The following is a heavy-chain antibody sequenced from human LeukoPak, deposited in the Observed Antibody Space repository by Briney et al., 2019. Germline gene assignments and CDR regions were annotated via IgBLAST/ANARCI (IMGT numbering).Heavy chain of an antibody. V-gene: IGHV1-2*02. CDR3: ARGFVVPAAIDY. J-gene: IGHJ4*02. Sequence: ASVKVSYKASGYTFTSYDINWVRQATGQGLEWMGWVNPNSGGTNYAQKFQGRVTMTRDTSISTAYMELSRLRSDDTAVYYCARGFVVPAAIDYWGQGTLVTVSS. CDR2: VNPNSGGT. CDR1: GYTFTSYD. D-gene: IGHD2-2*01.